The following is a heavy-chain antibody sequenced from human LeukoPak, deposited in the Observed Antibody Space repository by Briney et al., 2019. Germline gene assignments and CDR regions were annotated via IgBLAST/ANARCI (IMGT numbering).Heavy chain of an antibody. V-gene: IGHV3-33*01. CDR2: IWYDGSNK. D-gene: IGHD6-13*01. CDR1: GFTFSSYG. CDR3: ARDRYSSSWYLRY. Sequence: PGGSLRLSCAASGFTFSSYGMHWVRQAPGKGLEWVAVIWYDGSNKYYADSVKGRFTISRDNSKNTLYLQMNSLRAEDTAVYYCARDRYSSSWYLRYWGQGTLVTVSS. J-gene: IGHJ4*02.